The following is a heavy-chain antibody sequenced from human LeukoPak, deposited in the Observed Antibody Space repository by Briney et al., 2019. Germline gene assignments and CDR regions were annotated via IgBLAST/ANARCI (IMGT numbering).Heavy chain of an antibody. CDR3: ARKYSSSWIYYFDY. CDR1: GYTFTSYG. J-gene: IGHJ4*02. D-gene: IGHD6-13*01. Sequence: ASVKVSCKASGYTFTSYGISWVRQAPGQGLEWMGWISAYNGNTNYAQKLQGRVTMTTDTSTSTAYMELRSLRPDDTAVYYCARKYSSSWIYYFDYWGQGTLVTVSS. CDR2: ISAYNGNT. V-gene: IGHV1-18*01.